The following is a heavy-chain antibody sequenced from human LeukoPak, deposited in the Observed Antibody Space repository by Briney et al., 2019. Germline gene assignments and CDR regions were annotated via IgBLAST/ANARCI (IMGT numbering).Heavy chain of an antibody. Sequence: PGGSLRLSCAASGFTFSRYWMSWVRQAPGKGLEWVANIKQDGSEQYYVDSVKGRFTISRDNAKNSLFLQMNSLRVEDTAVYFCARARIAAPLLDYWGQGTLVTVSS. V-gene: IGHV3-7*02. CDR2: IKQDGSEQ. D-gene: IGHD6-13*01. CDR1: GFTFSRYW. CDR3: ARARIAAPLLDY. J-gene: IGHJ4*02.